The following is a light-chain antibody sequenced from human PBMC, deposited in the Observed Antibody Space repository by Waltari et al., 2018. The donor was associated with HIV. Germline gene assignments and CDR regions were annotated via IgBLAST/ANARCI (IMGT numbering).Light chain of an antibody. Sequence: EIVLTQSPGTLSVSPGERATLSCRASPSVRSTSFARYQQKPSKALSLLINGASSRATGFPDRFSGSGSGTDFTLTISRLEPEDFAVYYCQQCGNSPWTFGQGTKVEIK. CDR3: QQCGNSPWT. J-gene: IGKJ1*01. CDR2: GAS. CDR1: PSVRSTS. V-gene: IGKV3-20*01.